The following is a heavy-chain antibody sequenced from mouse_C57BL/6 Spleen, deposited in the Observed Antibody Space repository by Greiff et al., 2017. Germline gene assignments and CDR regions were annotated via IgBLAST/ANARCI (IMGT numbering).Heavy chain of an antibody. D-gene: IGHD1-1*01. CDR1: GFTFSSYG. J-gene: IGHJ4*01. CDR2: ISSGGSYT. Sequence: EVQGVESGGDLVKPGGSLKLSCAASGFTFSSYGMSWVRQTPDKRLEWVATISSGGSYTYYPDSVKGRFTISRDNAKNTLYLQMSSLKSEDTAMYYCARLVYGSSPYYYAMDYWGQGTSVTVSS. V-gene: IGHV5-6*01. CDR3: ARLVYGSSPYYYAMDY.